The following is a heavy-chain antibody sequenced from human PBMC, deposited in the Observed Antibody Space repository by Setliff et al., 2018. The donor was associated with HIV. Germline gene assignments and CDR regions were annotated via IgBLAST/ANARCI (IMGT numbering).Heavy chain of an antibody. V-gene: IGHV1-69*13. CDR1: GYTFAGYY. CDR3: ARDQEAVAPSAAFDI. J-gene: IGHJ3*02. CDR2: VIPIFGST. D-gene: IGHD6-19*01. Sequence: GASVKVSCKASGYTFAGYYIHWVRQAPGQGLEWMGGVIPIFGSTTYAQKFQDRVTITADESKDTVEMELSSLTSEDTAVYYCARDQEAVAPSAAFDIWGQGTMVTVSS.